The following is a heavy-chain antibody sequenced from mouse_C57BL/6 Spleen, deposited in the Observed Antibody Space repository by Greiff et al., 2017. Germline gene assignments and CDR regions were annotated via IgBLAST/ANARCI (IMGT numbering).Heavy chain of an antibody. D-gene: IGHD2-4*01. Sequence: QVQLQQPGAELVKPGASVKVSCKASGYTFTSYWMHWVKQRPGQGLEWIGRIHPSDSDTNYNQKFKGKATLTVDKSSSTAYMQLSSLTSEDSAVYYCAIAYDYDPTFAYWGQGTLVTVSA. J-gene: IGHJ3*01. V-gene: IGHV1-74*01. CDR3: AIAYDYDPTFAY. CDR2: IHPSDSDT. CDR1: GYTFTSYW.